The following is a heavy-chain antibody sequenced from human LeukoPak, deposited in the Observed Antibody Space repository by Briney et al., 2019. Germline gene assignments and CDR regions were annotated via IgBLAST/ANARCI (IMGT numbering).Heavy chain of an antibody. CDR2: IYYSGRT. Sequence: SETLSLTCTVSGGSISGFYWSWIRQPPGKGLEWIGYIYYSGRTSYNPSLKSRVTISVDTSKNQFSLNLTSVTAADPAVYYCARSGSTAFDYWGQGTLVTVSS. V-gene: IGHV4-59*01. D-gene: IGHD1-26*01. CDR1: GGSISGFY. CDR3: ARSGSTAFDY. J-gene: IGHJ4*02.